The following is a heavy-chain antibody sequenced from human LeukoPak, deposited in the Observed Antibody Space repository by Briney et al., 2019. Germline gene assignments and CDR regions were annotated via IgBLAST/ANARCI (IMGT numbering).Heavy chain of an antibody. Sequence: SQTLSLTCTVSGASFSSGDQYWNWIRQSPGKGLEWIGYIYYSGSTYYNPSLKSRVTISVDTSKNQFSLKLSSVTAADTAVYYCARGRRDGYNFFDYWGQGTLVTVSS. CDR3: ARGRRDGYNFFDY. CDR2: IYYSGST. D-gene: IGHD5-24*01. J-gene: IGHJ4*02. CDR1: GASFSSGDQY. V-gene: IGHV4-31*03.